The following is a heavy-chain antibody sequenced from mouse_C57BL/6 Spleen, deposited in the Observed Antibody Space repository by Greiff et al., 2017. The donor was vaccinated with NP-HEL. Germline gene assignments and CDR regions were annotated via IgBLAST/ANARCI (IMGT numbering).Heavy chain of an antibody. J-gene: IGHJ4*01. CDR2: ISGGGGNT. Sequence: EVMLVESGGGLVKPGGSLKLSCAASGFTFSSYTMSWVRQTPEKRLEWVATISGGGGNTYYPDSVKGRFTISRDNAKNTLYLQMSSLRSEDTALYYCARVAIVTGAMDYWGQGTSVTVSS. D-gene: IGHD2-5*01. CDR1: GFTFSSYT. V-gene: IGHV5-9*01. CDR3: ARVAIVTGAMDY.